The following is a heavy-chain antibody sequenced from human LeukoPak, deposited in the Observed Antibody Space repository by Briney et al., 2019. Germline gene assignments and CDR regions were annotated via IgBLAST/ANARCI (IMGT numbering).Heavy chain of an antibody. Sequence: SVKVSCKASGGTFSSYAISWVRQAPGQGLEWMGGIIPIFGTANYAQKFQGRVTITADESTSTAYMELSSLRSEDTAVYYCARDRQRFLEWLARPRDQEHDAFDIWGQGTMVTVSS. D-gene: IGHD3-3*01. CDR3: ARDRQRFLEWLARPRDQEHDAFDI. CDR1: GGTFSSYA. CDR2: IIPIFGTA. J-gene: IGHJ3*02. V-gene: IGHV1-69*13.